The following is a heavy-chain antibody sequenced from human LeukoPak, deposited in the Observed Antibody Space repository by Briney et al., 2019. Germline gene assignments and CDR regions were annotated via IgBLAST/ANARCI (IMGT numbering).Heavy chain of an antibody. V-gene: IGHV3-7*03. J-gene: IGHJ6*02. CDR2: INHNGNVN. CDR1: GFTFSSYW. Sequence: GGSLRLSCAASGFTFSSYWMSWARQAPGKGLEWVASINHNGNVNYYVDSVKGRFTISRDNAKNSLYLQMSNLRAEDTAVYSCARGGGLDVWGQGARVTVSS. CDR3: ARGGGLDV. D-gene: IGHD3-16*01.